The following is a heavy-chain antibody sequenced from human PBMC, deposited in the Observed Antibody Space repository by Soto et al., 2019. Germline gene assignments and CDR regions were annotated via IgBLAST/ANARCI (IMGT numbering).Heavy chain of an antibody. CDR2: INHSGST. D-gene: IGHD1-1*01. CDR3: ARDNSTRSYFDP. J-gene: IGHJ5*02. Sequence: SSETLSLTCAVYGGSFSGYYWSWIRQPPGKGLEWIGEINHSGSTNYNPSLKSRVTISVDTSKNQFSLKLSSVTAADTAVYYCARDNSTRSYFDPWGQGTLVTVSS. V-gene: IGHV4-34*01. CDR1: GGSFSGYY.